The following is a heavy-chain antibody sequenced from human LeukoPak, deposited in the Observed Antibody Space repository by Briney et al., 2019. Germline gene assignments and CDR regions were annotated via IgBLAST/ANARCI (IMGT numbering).Heavy chain of an antibody. CDR1: GYTFTSYA. Sequence: ASVKVSCKASGYTFTSYAMHWVRQAPGQRLEWMGWSNAGNGNTKYSQEFQGRVTITRDTSASTAYMELSSLRSEDMAVYYCATDLDSSGYYSFDYWGQGTLVTVSS. D-gene: IGHD3-22*01. J-gene: IGHJ4*02. CDR3: ATDLDSSGYYSFDY. CDR2: SNAGNGNT. V-gene: IGHV1-3*02.